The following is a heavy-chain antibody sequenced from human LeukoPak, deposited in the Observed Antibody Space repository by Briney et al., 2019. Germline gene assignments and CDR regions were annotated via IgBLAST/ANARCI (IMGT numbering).Heavy chain of an antibody. CDR3: ARQSDSYYYMDV. CDR1: GFTVSNNY. Sequence: PGGSLRLSCAASGFTVSNNYMTWVRQAPGRGLEWVSILNTGGDTYYADSVKGRFTISRDDSKNTLYLQMSSLRAEDTAVYYCARQSDSYYYMDVWGKGTTVTVSS. J-gene: IGHJ6*03. V-gene: IGHV3-53*01. CDR2: LNTGGDT. D-gene: IGHD3-3*01.